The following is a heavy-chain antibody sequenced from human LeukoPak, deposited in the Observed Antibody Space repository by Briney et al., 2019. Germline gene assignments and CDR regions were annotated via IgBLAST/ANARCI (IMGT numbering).Heavy chain of an antibody. CDR3: ASNPLSYYGSGSSDY. CDR1: GSTFSSYS. V-gene: IGHV3-21*01. CDR2: ISSSSSYI. Sequence: GGSLRLSCAASGSTFSSYSMNWVRQAPGKGLEWVSSISSSSSYIYYADSVKGRFTISRDNAKNSLYLQMNSLRAEDTAVYYCASNPLSYYGSGSSDYWGQGTLVTVSS. D-gene: IGHD3-10*01. J-gene: IGHJ4*02.